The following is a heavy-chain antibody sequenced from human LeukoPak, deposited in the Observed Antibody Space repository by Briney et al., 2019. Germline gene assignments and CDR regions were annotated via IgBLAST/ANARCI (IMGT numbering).Heavy chain of an antibody. CDR1: GFTFSSYG. CDR2: IRYDGSNK. Sequence: GGSLRLSCAASGFTFSSYGMHWVRQAPGKGLEWVAFIRYDGSNKYYADSVKGRFNISRDNSKNTLYLQMNSLRAEDTAVYYCAKDTGKYSSGWTDYWGQGTLVTVSS. V-gene: IGHV3-30*02. J-gene: IGHJ4*02. D-gene: IGHD6-19*01. CDR3: AKDTGKYSSGWTDY.